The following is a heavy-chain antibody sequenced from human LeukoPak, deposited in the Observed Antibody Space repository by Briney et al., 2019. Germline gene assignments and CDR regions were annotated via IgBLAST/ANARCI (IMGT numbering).Heavy chain of an antibody. Sequence: GGSLRLSCAASGFTFSTYWMTWVRQAPGKGLEWVANIKGDGSEKYYVDSVRGRFTISRDNAKNSLYLQMNSLRAEDTAVYYCARERTSGWDAFGFWGQGTLVTASS. D-gene: IGHD6-19*01. CDR2: IKGDGSEK. V-gene: IGHV3-7*01. CDR3: ARERTSGWDAFGF. J-gene: IGHJ4*02. CDR1: GFTFSTYW.